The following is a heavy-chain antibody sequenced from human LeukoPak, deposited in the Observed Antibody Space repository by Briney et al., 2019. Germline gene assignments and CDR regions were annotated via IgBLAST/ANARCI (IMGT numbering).Heavy chain of an antibody. D-gene: IGHD1-20*01. V-gene: IGHV4-4*09. CDR3: ARMITGPDAFDI. Sequence: SETLSLTCTVSGGSISSYYWSWIRQPPGKGLEWIGYIYTSGSTNYNPSLKSRVTISVDTSKNQFSLKLSSVTAADTAVYYCARMITGPDAFDIWGQGTMVTVSS. CDR2: IYTSGST. CDR1: GGSISSYY. J-gene: IGHJ3*02.